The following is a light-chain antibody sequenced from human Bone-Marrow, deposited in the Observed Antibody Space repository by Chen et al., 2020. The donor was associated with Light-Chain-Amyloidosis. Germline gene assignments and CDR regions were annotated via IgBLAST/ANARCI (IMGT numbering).Light chain of an antibody. V-gene: IGLV6-57*01. CDR1: SGSIATNY. CDR2: VDD. Sequence: NLMLTQPHPVSESPGKTANISCTRSSGSIATNYVQWYQQRPGSSPATGIYVDDQRPSVVPDRFSGSIDRSTNSASLTISGLKTADAADYYCQSYQGSSQGVFGGGTKLTVL. J-gene: IGLJ3*02. CDR3: QSYQGSSQGV.